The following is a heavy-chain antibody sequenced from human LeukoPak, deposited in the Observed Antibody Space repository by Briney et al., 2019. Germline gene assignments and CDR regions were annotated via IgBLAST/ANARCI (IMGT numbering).Heavy chain of an antibody. Sequence: ASVKVSCKASGYTFTNYAIHWVRQAPGQRPEWMGWINAGNGNTKYSQRFQDRVTITRDKSANTAYVELSSLRSEDTAVYYCARGIWSSHKADYYLDHWGQGTLVTVSS. CDR1: GYTFTNYA. D-gene: IGHD3-3*01. J-gene: IGHJ4*02. CDR3: ARGIWSSHKADYYLDH. V-gene: IGHV1-3*01. CDR2: INAGNGNT.